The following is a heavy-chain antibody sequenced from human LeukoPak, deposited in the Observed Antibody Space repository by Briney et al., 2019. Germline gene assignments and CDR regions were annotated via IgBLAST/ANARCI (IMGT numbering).Heavy chain of an antibody. Sequence: PGGSLRLSCKGSGYSFTSYWIGWVRQMPGKGLEWMGIIYPGDSDTRYSPSFQGQVTISADKSISTAYLQWSSLKASDTAMYYCARRAAPYGDYDYYYYYMDVWGKGTTVTVSS. J-gene: IGHJ6*03. CDR3: ARRAAPYGDYDYYYYYMDV. CDR2: IYPGDSDT. D-gene: IGHD4-17*01. V-gene: IGHV5-51*01. CDR1: GYSFTSYW.